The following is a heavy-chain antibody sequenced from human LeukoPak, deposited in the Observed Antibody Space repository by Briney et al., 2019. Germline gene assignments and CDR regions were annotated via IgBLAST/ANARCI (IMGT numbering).Heavy chain of an antibody. CDR1: GYSFTSYW. D-gene: IGHD3-9*01. V-gene: IGHV5-10-1*01. Sequence: GESLLISCKGSGYSFTSYWLSWVRQLPGKGLEWMGRIDPSDSYTNYSPSFQGHVTISADKSISTAYLQGSSLKASDTAMYYCARGFILTGDYISYYFDYWGRGPWSPSPQ. J-gene: IGHJ4*02. CDR2: IDPSDSYT. CDR3: ARGFILTGDYISYYFDY.